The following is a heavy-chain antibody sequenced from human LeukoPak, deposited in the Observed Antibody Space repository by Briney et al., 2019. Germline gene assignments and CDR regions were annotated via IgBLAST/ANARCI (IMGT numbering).Heavy chain of an antibody. Sequence: PGGSLRLSCAASGFTFSSYAMHRVRQAPGKGLEWVAVISYGGDNKYYADSVKGRFTITRDNSKNTLYLQMNSLRAEDTAVYYCARDFEAHDLRPIGYWGQGTLVTVSS. CDR2: ISYGGDNK. D-gene: IGHD3-3*01. V-gene: IGHV3-30*01. CDR1: GFTFSSYA. J-gene: IGHJ4*02. CDR3: ARDFEAHDLRPIGY.